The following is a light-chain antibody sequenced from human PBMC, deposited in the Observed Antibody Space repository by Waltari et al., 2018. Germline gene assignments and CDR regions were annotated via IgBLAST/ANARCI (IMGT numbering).Light chain of an antibody. CDR2: AVT. CDR1: RSDIGAYDY. Sequence: QSPLTQPASVSGSPGQSITISCPGSRSDIGAYDYVSWYQHHPGKVPKVLLYAVTTRPSGVSSRFSGAKSGNTASLTISGLQVDDEATYYCSSYTNTGTLLFGGGTTLTVL. CDR3: SSYTNTGTLL. J-gene: IGLJ3*02. V-gene: IGLV2-14*01.